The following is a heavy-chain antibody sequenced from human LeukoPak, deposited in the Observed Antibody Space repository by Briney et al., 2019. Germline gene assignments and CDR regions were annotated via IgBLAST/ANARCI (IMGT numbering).Heavy chain of an antibody. Sequence: SETLSLTCTVSGGSISSYYWSWIRQPPGKELEWIGYIYTSGSTNYNPSLKSRVTISVDTSKNQFSLKLSSVTAADTAVYYCASSESGSYSDAFDIWGQGTMVTVSS. CDR2: IYTSGST. V-gene: IGHV4-4*09. J-gene: IGHJ3*02. CDR3: ASSESGSYSDAFDI. D-gene: IGHD1-26*01. CDR1: GGSISSYY.